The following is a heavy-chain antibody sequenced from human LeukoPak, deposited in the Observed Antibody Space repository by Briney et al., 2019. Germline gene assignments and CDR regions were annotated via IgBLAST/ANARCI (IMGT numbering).Heavy chain of an antibody. CDR1: GFTFRISA. V-gene: IGHV3-23*01. J-gene: IGHJ4*02. D-gene: IGHD4-11*01. Sequence: PGGSLRLSCAASGFTFRISAMSWVRQVPGTGLEWVSVISGNGGSTDYADSAKGRFTISRDNSKNTLYLQMSSLRAEDTAVYYCATLSRITVTPGDWGQGTLVTVSS. CDR3: ATLSRITVTPGD. CDR2: ISGNGGST.